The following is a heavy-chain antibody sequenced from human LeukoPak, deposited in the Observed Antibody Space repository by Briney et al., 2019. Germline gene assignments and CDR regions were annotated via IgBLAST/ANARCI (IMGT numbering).Heavy chain of an antibody. J-gene: IGHJ4*02. D-gene: IGHD3-10*01. CDR1: GFTFSNYW. V-gene: IGHV3-74*01. CDR2: IESDGSSA. CDR3: TRGFGSGSSVPFEY. Sequence: GGSLRLPCATSGFTFSNYWMHWVRQAPGKGLVWVSRIESDGSSADYADSVKGRFTISRDNAKNTLYLQMNSLRAEDTAVYYCTRGFGSGSSVPFEYWGQGTLVTVS.